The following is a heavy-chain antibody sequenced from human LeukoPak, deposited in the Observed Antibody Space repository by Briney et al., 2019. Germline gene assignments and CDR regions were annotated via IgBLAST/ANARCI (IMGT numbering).Heavy chain of an antibody. CDR2: INHSGST. J-gene: IGHJ6*03. D-gene: IGHD2-15*01. CDR3: ARFGSGYYDYYYYMDV. V-gene: IGHV4-34*01. Sequence: PSETLSLTCAVYGGSFSGYYWSWIRQPPGKGLEWIGEINHSGSTNYNPSLKSRVTISVDTSKNQFSLKLSSVTAADTAVYYCARFGSGYYDYYYYMDVWGKGTTVTVSS. CDR1: GGSFSGYY.